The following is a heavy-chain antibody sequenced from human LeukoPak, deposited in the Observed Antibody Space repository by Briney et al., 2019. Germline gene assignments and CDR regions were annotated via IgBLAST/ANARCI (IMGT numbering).Heavy chain of an antibody. V-gene: IGHV3-48*03. D-gene: IGHD3-22*01. J-gene: IGHJ4*02. CDR2: ISSSGSII. Sequence: PGRSLRLSCAASGFTFSSYEMNWVRQAPGKGLEWVSYISSSGSIIFHADSVRGRFTISRDNAKNSLYLRMNSLRAEDTGVYYCARDPYDSSGYRFDCWGQGTLVTVSS. CDR3: ARDPYDSSGYRFDC. CDR1: GFTFSSYE.